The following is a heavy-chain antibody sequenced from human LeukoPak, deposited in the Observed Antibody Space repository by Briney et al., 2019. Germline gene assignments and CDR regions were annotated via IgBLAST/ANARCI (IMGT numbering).Heavy chain of an antibody. Sequence: ASVKVSCKASGYTFISYAMNWVRQAPGQGLEWMGWINTNTGNPTYAQGFTGRFVFSLDTSVSTAYLQISSLKAEDTAVYYCARVVPDIVVVVAARKNWFDPWGQGTLVTVSS. D-gene: IGHD2-15*01. V-gene: IGHV7-4-1*02. CDR2: INTNTGNP. CDR3: ARVVPDIVVVVAARKNWFDP. CDR1: GYTFISYA. J-gene: IGHJ5*02.